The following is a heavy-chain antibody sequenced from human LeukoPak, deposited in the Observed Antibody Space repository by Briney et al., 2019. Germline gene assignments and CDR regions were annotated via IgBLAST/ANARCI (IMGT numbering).Heavy chain of an antibody. CDR1: GGSISSYY. CDR3: ARDTYDSSGYQSYDASDI. Sequence: PSETLSLTCTVSGGSISSYYWSWIRQPAGKGLEWIGRIYTSGSTNYNPSLKSRVTMSVDTSKNQFSLKLSSVTAADTAVYYCARDTYDSSGYQSYDASDIGGQGTMVTVSS. V-gene: IGHV4-4*07. J-gene: IGHJ3*02. D-gene: IGHD3-22*01. CDR2: IYTSGST.